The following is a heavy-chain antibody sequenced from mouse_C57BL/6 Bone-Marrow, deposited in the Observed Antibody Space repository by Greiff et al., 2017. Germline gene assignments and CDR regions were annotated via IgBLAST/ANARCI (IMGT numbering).Heavy chain of an antibody. V-gene: IGHV7-1*01. CDR1: GFTFSDFY. J-gene: IGHJ4*01. CDR3: ARDAFDYGRDYYAMDY. CDR2: SRNKANDYTT. D-gene: IGHD2-4*01. Sequence: EVKLMESGGGLVQSGRSLRLSCATSGFTFSDFYMEWVRQAPGKGLEWIAASRNKANDYTTEYSASVKGRFIVSRDTSQSILYLQMNALRAEDTAIYYCARDAFDYGRDYYAMDYWGQGTSVTVSS.